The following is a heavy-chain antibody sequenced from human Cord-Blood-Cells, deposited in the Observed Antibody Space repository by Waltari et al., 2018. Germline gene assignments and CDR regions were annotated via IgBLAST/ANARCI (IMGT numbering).Heavy chain of an antibody. D-gene: IGHD4-17*01. CDR3: ARETAEFGDYVGWFDP. CDR1: GGSISRGDYY. V-gene: IGHV4-30-4*08. CDR2: IYYSGST. Sequence: QVQLQESGPGLVKPSQTLSLTCTVSGGSISRGDYYWSWIRQPPGKGLEWIGYIYYSGSTYYNPSLKSRVTISVDTSKNQFSLKLSSVTAADTAVYYCARETAEFGDYVGWFDPWGQGTLVTVSS. J-gene: IGHJ5*02.